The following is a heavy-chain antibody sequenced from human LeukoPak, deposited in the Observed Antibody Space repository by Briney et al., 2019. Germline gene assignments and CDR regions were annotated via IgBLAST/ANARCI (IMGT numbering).Heavy chain of an antibody. CDR2: IIPILGIA. J-gene: IGHJ3*02. CDR1: GGTFSSYA. V-gene: IGHV1-69*04. CDR3: AREEYYYGSGSYFRAFDI. D-gene: IGHD3-10*01. Sequence: ASVKVSCKASGGTFSSYAISWVRQAPGQGLEWMGRIIPILGIANYAQKFQGRVTITADKSTSTAYMELSSLRSEDTAVYYCAREEYYYGSGSYFRAFDIWGQGTMVTVSS.